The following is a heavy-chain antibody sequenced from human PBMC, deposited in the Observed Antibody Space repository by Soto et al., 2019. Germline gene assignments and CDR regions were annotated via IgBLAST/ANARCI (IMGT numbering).Heavy chain of an antibody. CDR2: IKQDGSEK. J-gene: IGHJ4*02. CDR3: ARDGGILRSVHYFDY. V-gene: IGHV3-7*03. CDR1: GFTFSSYW. D-gene: IGHD3-16*01. Sequence: PGGSLRLCCAASGFTFSSYWMSWVRQAPGKGLEWVANIKQDGSEKYYVDSVKGRFTISRDNAKNSLYLQMNSLRAEDTAVYYCARDGGILRSVHYFDYWGQGTLVTVSS.